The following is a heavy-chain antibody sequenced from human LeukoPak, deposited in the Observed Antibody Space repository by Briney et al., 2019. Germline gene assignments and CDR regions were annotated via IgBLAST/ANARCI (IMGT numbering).Heavy chain of an antibody. D-gene: IGHD6-6*01. CDR1: GGSISSGSYY. J-gene: IGHJ5*02. CDR2: IYTSGST. Sequence: PSETLSLTCTVSGGSISSGSYYWNWIRQPAGEGLEWIGRIYTSGSTNYNPSLKSRVTISVDTSKNQFSLKLSSVTAADTAVYYCARDRQLVGGVWFDPWGQGTLVTVSS. V-gene: IGHV4-61*02. CDR3: ARDRQLVGGVWFDP.